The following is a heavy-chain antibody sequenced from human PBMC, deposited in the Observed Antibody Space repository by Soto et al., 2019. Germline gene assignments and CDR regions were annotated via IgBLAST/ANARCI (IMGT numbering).Heavy chain of an antibody. D-gene: IGHD4-17*01. CDR2: IIPIFGTT. CDR1: GGTSRKYV. V-gene: IGHV1-69*13. Sequence: ASVKVSCKASGGTSRKYVISWVRQAPGQGLEWMGGIIPIFGTTNYAQKFQGRVTITADESTSTAYMELSSLRSDDTAVYYCARGGVTDYGDYFHFDYWGQGTLVTVSS. CDR3: ARGGVTDYGDYFHFDY. J-gene: IGHJ4*02.